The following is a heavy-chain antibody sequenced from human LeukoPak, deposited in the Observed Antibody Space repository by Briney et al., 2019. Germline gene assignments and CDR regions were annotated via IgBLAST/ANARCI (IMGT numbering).Heavy chain of an antibody. V-gene: IGHV4-4*07. D-gene: IGHD2-2*01. CDR3: ARELPAATPRAFDI. J-gene: IGHJ3*02. CDR2: IYTSDST. CDR1: GGFSRSYY. Sequence: SETLSLTCTVSGGFSRSYYWSWIRQPAGKGLEWIGRIYTSDSTNYNPSLKSRVTMSVDTSKNQFSLKLSSVTAADTAVYYCARELPAATPRAFDIWGQGTMVTVSS.